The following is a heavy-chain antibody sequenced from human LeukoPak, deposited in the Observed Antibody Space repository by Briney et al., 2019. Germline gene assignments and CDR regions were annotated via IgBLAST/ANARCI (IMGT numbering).Heavy chain of an antibody. CDR3: VRERFHGSGAPKFDF. J-gene: IGHJ4*02. CDR2: ISGSGSYI. D-gene: IGHD3-10*01. V-gene: IGHV3-21*06. Sequence: GGSLRLSCAASGFTFSDYSMNWVRQTPRKGLEWVSCISGSGSYIYYADSVKGRFTISRDDAKNSLHLQVNSLRAEDTAVYYCVRERFHGSGAPKFDFWGQGTLVTVSS. CDR1: GFTFSDYS.